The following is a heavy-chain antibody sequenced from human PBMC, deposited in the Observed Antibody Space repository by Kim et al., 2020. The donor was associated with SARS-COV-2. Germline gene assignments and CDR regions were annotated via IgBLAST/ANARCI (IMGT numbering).Heavy chain of an antibody. CDR3: ARDLEGASCSGGRCYVPPEGPLAY. D-gene: IGHD2-15*01. CDR1: GYSFTSYA. CDR2: INAVNGNT. Sequence: ASVKVSCKASGYSFTSYAMHWVRQAPGQRLEWMGWINAVNGNTKYSQKFQGRVTITRDTSASTAYMELRSLRSEDTAVYYCARDLEGASCSGGRCYVPPEGPLAYWGQGTLGTVSS. J-gene: IGHJ4*01. V-gene: IGHV1-3*01.